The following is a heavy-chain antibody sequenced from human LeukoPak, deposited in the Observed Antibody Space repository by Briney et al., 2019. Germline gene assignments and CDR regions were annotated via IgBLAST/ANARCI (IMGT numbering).Heavy chain of an antibody. CDR2: IYSGGST. CDR1: GFTVSSNY. D-gene: IGHD3-16*02. Sequence: PGGSLRLSCAASGFTVSSNYMSWVRQAPGKGLEWVSVIYSGGSTYYADSVKGRFTISRDNSKNTLYLQMNSLRAEDTAVYYCARDRPYYYDYVWGSYQHTYYFDYWGQGTLVTVSS. CDR3: ARDRPYYYDYVWGSYQHTYYFDY. J-gene: IGHJ4*02. V-gene: IGHV3-66*01.